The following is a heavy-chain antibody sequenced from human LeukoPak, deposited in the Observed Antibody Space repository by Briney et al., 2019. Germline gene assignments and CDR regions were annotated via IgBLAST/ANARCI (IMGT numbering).Heavy chain of an antibody. Sequence: PGGSLRLSCAASGFTFSSYSMNWVRQAPGRGLEWVSSISSSSSYIYYADSVKGRFTISRDNAKNSLYLQMNSLRAEDTAVYYCARDLRYRSGSARNYYGMDVWGQGTTVTVSS. CDR1: GFTFSSYS. D-gene: IGHD6-19*01. CDR3: ARDLRYRSGSARNYYGMDV. J-gene: IGHJ6*02. CDR2: ISSSSSYI. V-gene: IGHV3-21*01.